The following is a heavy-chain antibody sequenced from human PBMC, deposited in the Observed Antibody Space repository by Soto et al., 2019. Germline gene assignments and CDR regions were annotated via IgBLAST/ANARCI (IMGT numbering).Heavy chain of an antibody. V-gene: IGHV3-30-3*01. CDR1: GFTFSSYA. Sequence: QVQLVESGGGVVQPGRSLRLSCAASGFTFSSYAMHRVRQAPGKGLEWVAVISYDGSNKYYADSVKGRFTISRDNSKNTLYLQMNSLRAEDTAVYYCAREPYGSGSKGPYWGQGTLVTVSS. D-gene: IGHD3-10*01. J-gene: IGHJ4*02. CDR2: ISYDGSNK. CDR3: AREPYGSGSKGPY.